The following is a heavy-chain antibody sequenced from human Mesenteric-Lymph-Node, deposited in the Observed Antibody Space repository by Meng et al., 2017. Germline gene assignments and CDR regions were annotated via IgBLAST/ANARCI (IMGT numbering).Heavy chain of an antibody. CDR2: ISGSGGST. CDR1: GFTFSSYA. Sequence: GESLKISCAASGFTFSSYAMSWVRQAPGKGLEWVSAISGSGGSTYYADSVKGRFTISRDNSKNTLYLQMNSLRAEDTAVYYCARSHRNYYDSSGYFAYWGTG. CDR3: ARSHRNYYDSSGYFAY. D-gene: IGHD3-22*01. V-gene: IGHV3-23*01. J-gene: IGHJ4*03.